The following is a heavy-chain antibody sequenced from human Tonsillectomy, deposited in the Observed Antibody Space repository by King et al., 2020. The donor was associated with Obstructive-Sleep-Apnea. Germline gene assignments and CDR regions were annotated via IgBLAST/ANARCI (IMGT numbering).Heavy chain of an antibody. CDR2: IYTSWST. CDR3: AREESAYYGAGPMDV. D-gene: IGHD3-10*01. CDR1: GGSMSSFY. V-gene: IGHV4-4*07. J-gene: IGHJ6*02. Sequence: QVQLQESGPGLVKPSETLSLTCSVSGGSMSSFYWSWIRQAAGKGLEWIGRIYTSWSTNYNPSLKSRVTLSVDTSNNQISMKLGSVTAADTAVYYCAREESAYYGAGPMDVWGQGTTVTVSS.